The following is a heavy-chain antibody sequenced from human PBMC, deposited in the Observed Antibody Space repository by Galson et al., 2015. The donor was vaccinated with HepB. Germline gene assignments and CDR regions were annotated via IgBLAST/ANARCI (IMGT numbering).Heavy chain of an antibody. CDR2: ITNDGSRK. J-gene: IGHJ5*02. D-gene: IGHD3-10*01. CDR1: GFTFSTYT. Sequence: SLRLSCAGSGFTFSTYTFHWVRQAPGKGLEWVAVITNDGSRKYYADSVKGRFTISRDNSNNILYLRMNSLKTDDTAMYHCARDPPWFGEQEGWFDPWGQGTLVSVST. V-gene: IGHV3-30-3*01. CDR3: ARDPPWFGEQEGWFDP.